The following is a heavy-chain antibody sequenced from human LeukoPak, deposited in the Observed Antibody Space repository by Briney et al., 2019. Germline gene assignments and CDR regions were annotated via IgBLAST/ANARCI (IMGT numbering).Heavy chain of an antibody. Sequence: PGGSLRLSCAASGFTFSSYGMHWVRQAPGKGLEWVAVISYDGSNKYYADSVKGRFTISRDNSKNRLYLQMNSLRAEDTAVYYCAKGFCGDNSCYLYYFDYWGQGTLVTVSS. CDR2: ISYDGSNK. D-gene: IGHD2-15*01. J-gene: IGHJ4*02. V-gene: IGHV3-30*18. CDR3: AKGFCGDNSCYLYYFDY. CDR1: GFTFSSYG.